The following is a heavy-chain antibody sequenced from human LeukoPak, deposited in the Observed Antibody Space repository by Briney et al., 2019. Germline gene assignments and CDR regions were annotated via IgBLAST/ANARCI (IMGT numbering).Heavy chain of an antibody. CDR3: ARGYGSGFAY. J-gene: IGHJ4*02. CDR2: INQSGST. V-gene: IGHV4-34*01. D-gene: IGHD3-10*01. CDR1: GGSFSGYY. Sequence: SETLSLTCAVYGGSFSGYYWSWIRQSPGKGLEWIGEINQSGSTNHNPSLKSRVTISVDTSKNQFSLKVSSVTSADTAVYYCARGYGSGFAYWGQGTLVTVSS.